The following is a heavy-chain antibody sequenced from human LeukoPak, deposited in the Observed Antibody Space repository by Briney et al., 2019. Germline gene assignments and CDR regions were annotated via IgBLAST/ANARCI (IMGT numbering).Heavy chain of an antibody. D-gene: IGHD3-10*01. CDR3: ARRRPNYYGSGSYYKRGANWFDP. CDR2: INHSGST. CDR1: GGSFSGYY. V-gene: IGHV4-34*01. Sequence: PSETLSLTCAVYGGSFSGYYWSWIRQPPGKGLEWIGEINHSGSTNYNPSLKSRVTISVDTSKNQFSLKLSSVTAADTAVYYCARRRPNYYGSGSYYKRGANWFDPWGQGTLVTVSS. J-gene: IGHJ5*02.